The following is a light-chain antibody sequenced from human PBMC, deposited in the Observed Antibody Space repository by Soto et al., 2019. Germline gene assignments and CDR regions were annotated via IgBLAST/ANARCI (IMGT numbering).Light chain of an antibody. V-gene: IGLV2-14*03. CDR1: RTDVDGYDY. J-gene: IGLJ1*01. Sequence: QSVLTQPASVSGSPGQSIAISRTGVRTDVDGYDYVSWYQQHPGQAPQLTLYDVYNRPSGVSHRFSGSKSGDTASLTISGLQAEDEADYYCTSYTSSTPFYVFGTGTKVTVL. CDR2: DVY. CDR3: TSYTSSTPFYV.